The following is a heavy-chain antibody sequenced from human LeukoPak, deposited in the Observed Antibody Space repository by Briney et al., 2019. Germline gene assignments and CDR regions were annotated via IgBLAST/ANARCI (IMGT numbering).Heavy chain of an antibody. CDR3: AREQGYSGYGPSDY. D-gene: IGHD5-12*01. J-gene: IGHJ4*02. CDR2: INPNSGGT. V-gene: IGHV1-2*02. CDR1: GYTFTGYY. Sequence: ASVKVSCKASGYTFTGYYMHWVRQAPGQGLEWMGWINPNSGGTNYAQKFQGRVTMTRGTSISTAYMELSRLRSDDTAVYYCAREQGYSGYGPSDYWGQGTLVTVSS.